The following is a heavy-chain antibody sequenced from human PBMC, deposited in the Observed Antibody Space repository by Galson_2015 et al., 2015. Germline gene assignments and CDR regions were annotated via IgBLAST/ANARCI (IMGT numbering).Heavy chain of an antibody. Sequence: SVKVSCKASGYTFTSYDINWVRQATGQGLEWMGWMNPNSGNTGYAQKFQGRVTMTRNTSISTAYMELSSLRSEDTAVYYCARDYYFAALSTELDAFDIWGQGTMVTVSS. D-gene: IGHD2-21*02. CDR3: ARDYYFAALSTELDAFDI. J-gene: IGHJ3*02. V-gene: IGHV1-8*01. CDR1: GYTFTSYD. CDR2: MNPNSGNT.